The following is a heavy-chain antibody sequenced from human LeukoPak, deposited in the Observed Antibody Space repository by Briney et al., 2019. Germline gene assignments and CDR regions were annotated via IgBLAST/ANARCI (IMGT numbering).Heavy chain of an antibody. V-gene: IGHV3-30*09. CDR1: GFIFSSYA. CDR2: ITYDGSNK. CDR3: ARGWSGRVVVVAATLQDY. Sequence: PGRSLRLSCSASGFIFSSYAMHWVRQAPGKGREWVAVITYDGSNKYYADSVKGRFAITRDNSKNTLYLQMNSLRAEDTTIYYCARGWSGRVVVVAATLQDYWGQGTLVTVSS. D-gene: IGHD2-15*01. J-gene: IGHJ4*02.